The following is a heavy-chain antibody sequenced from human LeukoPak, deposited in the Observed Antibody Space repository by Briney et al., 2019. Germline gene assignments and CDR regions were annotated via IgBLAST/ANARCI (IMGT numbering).Heavy chain of an antibody. CDR2: IRYDCTVK. Sequence: GGSLRPSCTASGLNFRTAWISSVSQYPRNGLEFLDNIRYDCTVKNNMDFVKGRFTISRDNPKNTLYLQMDSLRADDTAVYYCARDPDSSSFDYWGQGVLVTVSS. J-gene: IGHJ4*02. D-gene: IGHD6-13*01. V-gene: IGHV3-7*01. CDR1: GLNFRTAW. CDR3: ARDPDSSSFDY.